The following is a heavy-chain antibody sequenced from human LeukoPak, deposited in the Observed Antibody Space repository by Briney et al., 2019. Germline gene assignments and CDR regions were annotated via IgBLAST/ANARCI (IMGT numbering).Heavy chain of an antibody. CDR3: ARVAVRPFSVWFDP. Sequence: GGSLRLSCTASGFTVSSNYMSWVRQAPGKGLEWVSVIYSGGSTYYADSVKGRFTISRHNSKNTLYLQMNSLRAEDTAVYYCARVAVRPFSVWFDPCGQGTLVTVSP. CDR2: IYSGGST. V-gene: IGHV3-53*04. CDR1: GFTVSSNY. D-gene: IGHD3-10*01. J-gene: IGHJ5*02.